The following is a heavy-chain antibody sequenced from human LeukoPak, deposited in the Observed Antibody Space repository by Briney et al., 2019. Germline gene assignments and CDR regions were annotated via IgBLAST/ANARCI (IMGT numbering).Heavy chain of an antibody. V-gene: IGHV3-21*01. CDR1: GFTFSSYS. Sequence: TPGGSLRLSCAASGFTFSSYSMNWVRQAPGKGLEWVSSISSSSSYIYYADSVKGRFTISRDNAKNSLYLQMNSLRAEDTAVYYCARDKRYYYDSSGYSDYWGQGTLVTVSS. D-gene: IGHD3-22*01. J-gene: IGHJ4*02. CDR3: ARDKRYYYDSSGYSDY. CDR2: ISSSSSYI.